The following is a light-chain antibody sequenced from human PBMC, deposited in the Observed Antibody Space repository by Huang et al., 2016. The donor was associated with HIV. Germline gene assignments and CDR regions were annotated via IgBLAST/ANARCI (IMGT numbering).Light chain of an antibody. V-gene: IGKV3D-20*01. CDR2: DAH. CDR3: QQYSTSSYT. CDR1: QSVRNNY. J-gene: IGKJ2*01. Sequence: IVLTQSPATLSLSPGERATLTCGARQSVRNNYLAWYQQKPGLAPRLLIYDAHVRSTGIPDRFIGSGSGTDFTLTISRLEPEDFAIYYCQQYSTSSYTFGQGTKVDI.